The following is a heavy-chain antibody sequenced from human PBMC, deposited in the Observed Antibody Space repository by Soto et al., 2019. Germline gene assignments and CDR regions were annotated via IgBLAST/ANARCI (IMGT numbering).Heavy chain of an antibody. D-gene: IGHD6-6*01. V-gene: IGHV6-1*01. CDR3: ARDPAEYSSSLGEGYGMDV. CDR1: GDSVSSNSAA. Sequence: SQTLSLTCAISGDSVSSNSAAWNWIRQSPSRGLEWLGRTYYRSKWYNDYAVSVKSRITINPDTSKNQFSLQLNSVTPEDTAVYYCARDPAEYSSSLGEGYGMDVGGQGTTATVS. J-gene: IGHJ6*02. CDR2: TYYRSKWYN.